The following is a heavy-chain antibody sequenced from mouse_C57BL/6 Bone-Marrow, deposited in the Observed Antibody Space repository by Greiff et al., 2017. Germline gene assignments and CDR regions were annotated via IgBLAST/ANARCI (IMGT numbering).Heavy chain of an antibody. CDR1: GFTFSSYA. D-gene: IGHD1-1*01. J-gene: IGHJ4*01. CDR3: ARGELRSYYYAMDY. Sequence: EVKLVESGGGLVKPGGSLKLSCAASGFTFSSYAMSWVRQTPEKRLEWVATISDGGSYTYYPDNGKGRFTISRDNAKNNLYLQMSHLKSEDKAMYYCARGELRSYYYAMDYWGQGTSVTVSS. V-gene: IGHV5-4*03. CDR2: ISDGGSYT.